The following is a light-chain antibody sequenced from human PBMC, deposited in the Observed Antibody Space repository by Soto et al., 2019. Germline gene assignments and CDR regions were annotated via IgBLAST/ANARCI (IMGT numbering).Light chain of an antibody. CDR2: DAS. CDR1: QSVSNF. J-gene: IGKJ5*01. Sequence: EIVGTQSPGTLSLSPGERATLSCRASQSVSNFLAWYLQRPGQAPRLLIFDASKRAAGVPARFSGSGSGTDFTLTISILEPEDFAVYYCQQRSSWPITFGQGTRLEIK. CDR3: QQRSSWPIT. V-gene: IGKV3-11*01.